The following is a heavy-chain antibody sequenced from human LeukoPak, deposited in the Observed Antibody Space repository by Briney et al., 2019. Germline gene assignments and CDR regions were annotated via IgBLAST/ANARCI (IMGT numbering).Heavy chain of an antibody. CDR1: GFTFSSHS. V-gene: IGHV3-48*04. D-gene: IGHD5-24*01. CDR3: ARDLGYKTYLIN. J-gene: IGHJ4*02. CDR2: ISSGGGVI. Sequence: GGSLRLSCAVSGFTFSSHSMNWVRQAPGKGLEWVSYISSGGGVIYYADSVKGRFTISRDNAKNTLYLQMNSLRAEDTAVYYCARDLGYKTYLINWGQGTLVTVS.